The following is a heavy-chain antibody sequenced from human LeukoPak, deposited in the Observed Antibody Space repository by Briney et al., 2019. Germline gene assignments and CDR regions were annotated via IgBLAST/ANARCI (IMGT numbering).Heavy chain of an antibody. CDR3: ARQIYGDLYYFDY. J-gene: IGHJ4*02. Sequence: SQTLSLTCTVSGGSISSGDYYWSWIRPPPGKGLVWIGYIYYSGSSYYIPSLKSRVTMSVDTSKNQFSLRLSSVTAADTAVYHCARQIYGDLYYFDYWGQGTLVTVSS. CDR2: IYYSGSS. D-gene: IGHD4-17*01. V-gene: IGHV4-30-4*01. CDR1: GGSISSGDYY.